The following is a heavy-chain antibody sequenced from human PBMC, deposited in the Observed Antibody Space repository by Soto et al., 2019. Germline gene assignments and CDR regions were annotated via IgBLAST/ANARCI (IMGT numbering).Heavy chain of an antibody. D-gene: IGHD4-17*01. CDR1: GGSISSGDYY. V-gene: IGHV4-30-4*01. CDR3: ASVYDYGEIQH. Sequence: SETLSLNCTVSGGSISSGDYYWSWIRQPPGKGLEWIGYIYYSGSTYYNPSLKSRVTISVDTSKNQFSLKLSSVTAADTAVYYCASVYDYGEIQHWGQGTLVTVSS. J-gene: IGHJ1*01. CDR2: IYYSGST.